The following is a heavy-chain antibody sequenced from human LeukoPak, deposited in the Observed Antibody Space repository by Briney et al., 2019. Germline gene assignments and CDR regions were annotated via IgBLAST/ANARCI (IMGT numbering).Heavy chain of an antibody. CDR1: GYTFTSYY. J-gene: IGHJ2*01. V-gene: IGHV1-46*01. Sequence: ASVKVSCKASGYTFTSYYMHWVRQAPGQGLEWMGIINPSGGSTSYAQKFQGRVTMTRDTSTSTVYMELSSLRSEDTAVYYCARALSNSGSSSSVWYFDLWGRGTLVTVSS. D-gene: IGHD6-6*01. CDR3: ARALSNSGSSSSVWYFDL. CDR2: INPSGGST.